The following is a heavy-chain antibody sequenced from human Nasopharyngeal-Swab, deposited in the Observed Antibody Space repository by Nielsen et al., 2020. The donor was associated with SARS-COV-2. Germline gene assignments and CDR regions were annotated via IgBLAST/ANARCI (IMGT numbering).Heavy chain of an antibody. Sequence: SETLSLTCAVYGGSFSGYYCCWLRQTPAKGMEWIGEINHSGSNNYNPSLKSRVTISVDTSKNQFSLKLSSVTAADTAVYYCARERVRVLLWFGEFGMDVWGQGTTVTVSS. D-gene: IGHD3-10*01. CDR2: INHSGSN. CDR1: GGSFSGYY. J-gene: IGHJ6*02. V-gene: IGHV4-34*01. CDR3: ARERVRVLLWFGEFGMDV.